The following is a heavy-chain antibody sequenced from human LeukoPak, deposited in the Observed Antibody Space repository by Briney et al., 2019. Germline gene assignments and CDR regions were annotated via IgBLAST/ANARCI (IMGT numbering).Heavy chain of an antibody. D-gene: IGHD5-18*01. V-gene: IGHV1-18*01. Sequence: EXMVWISAYNGNTNYAQKLQGRVTMTTDTSTSTAYMELSRLRSDDTAVYYCARPLWLRTSSLDYWGQGTLVTVSS. CDR3: ARPLWLRTSSLDY. J-gene: IGHJ4*02. CDR2: ISAYNGNT.